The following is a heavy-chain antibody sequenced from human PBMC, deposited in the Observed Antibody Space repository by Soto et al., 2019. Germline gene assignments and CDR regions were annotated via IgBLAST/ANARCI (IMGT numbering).Heavy chain of an antibody. V-gene: IGHV4-30-4*01. CDR2: IYYTGTT. CDR1: SGSIDNVYW. Sequence: PSETLSLTCAVSSGSIDNVYWWSWIRQPPGKGLEWIGYIYYTGTTYYNPSLKSRVTISVDTSKNQFSLKLSSVTAADTAVYYCARETYGDYVGYFDPWGQGTLVTVSS. J-gene: IGHJ5*02. D-gene: IGHD4-17*01. CDR3: ARETYGDYVGYFDP.